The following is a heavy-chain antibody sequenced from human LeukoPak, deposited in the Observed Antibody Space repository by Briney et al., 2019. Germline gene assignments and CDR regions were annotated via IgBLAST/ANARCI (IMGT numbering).Heavy chain of an antibody. CDR3: AREDGYCSGGSCYTWYYMDV. J-gene: IGHJ6*03. D-gene: IGHD2-15*01. Sequence: GGSLRLSCAASGFTLNMYSMNWVRQAPGKGLEWVSYVSSSSSSLIYYSDSVRGRFTISRDSATNSVSLQMNSLRVEDTAVYYCAREDGYCSGGSCYTWYYMDVWGKGTTVTVSS. V-gene: IGHV3-48*01. CDR2: VSSSSSSLI. CDR1: GFTLNMYS.